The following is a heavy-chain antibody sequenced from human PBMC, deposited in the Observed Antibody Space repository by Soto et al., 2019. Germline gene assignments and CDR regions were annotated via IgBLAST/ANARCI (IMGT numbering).Heavy chain of an antibody. J-gene: IGHJ4*02. CDR1: GASITSDNW. Sequence: QVRLQESGPGLLKPSGTLSLTCLVSGASITSDNWWTWVRQSPETGLEWIAEIYHNGRTNYNPSLKSRVSVSVDLSKNQFSLKVTSVTAAETAVYFCAAHAGKTYGPLDYWVPGKLVTVSS. D-gene: IGHD4-17*01. CDR3: AAHAGKTYGPLDY. CDR2: IYHNGRT. V-gene: IGHV4-4*02.